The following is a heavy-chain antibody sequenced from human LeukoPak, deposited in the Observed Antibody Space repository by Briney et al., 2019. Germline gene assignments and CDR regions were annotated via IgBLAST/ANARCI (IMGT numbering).Heavy chain of an antibody. D-gene: IGHD3-3*01. CDR2: IKGDGIST. CDR1: GFTFSSCG. Sequence: PGGSLRLSCAASGFTFSSCGMHWVRHAPGQGLVWVSRIKGDGISTNYADSVKGRFTISRDIAKNTLYLQMNSLRAEDTGVYYCAKDHYWSIDYWGRGTLVTVSS. J-gene: IGHJ4*02. CDR3: AKDHYWSIDY. V-gene: IGHV3-74*01.